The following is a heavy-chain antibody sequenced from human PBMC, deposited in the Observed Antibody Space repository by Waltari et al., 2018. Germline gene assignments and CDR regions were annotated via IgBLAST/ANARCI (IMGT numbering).Heavy chain of an antibody. J-gene: IGHJ5*02. CDR2: IYHDGTN. V-gene: IGHV4-38-2*01. CDR3: TRQTLGYCTSAACRRLEA. CDR1: GYAINSGFY. D-gene: IGHD2-8*02. Sequence: QVQLQESGPRLVKASETLSLTCDVSGYAINSGFYWGWFRQAPEEGLEWIATIYHDGTNFYNPSLTSRVTTSRDTSKTQISLKLKSVTAADTAVYYCTRQTLGYCTSAACRRLEAWGQGTLVTVSS.